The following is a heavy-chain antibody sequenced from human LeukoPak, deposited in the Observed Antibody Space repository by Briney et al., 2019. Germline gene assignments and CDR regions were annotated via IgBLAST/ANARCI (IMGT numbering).Heavy chain of an antibody. J-gene: IGHJ3*02. CDR2: IKEDGSDK. Sequence: GGSLRLSCAASGFTFSSYWMAWVRQAPGKGLEWVANIKEDGSDKYYLDSVKGRFTISRDNAKNSLYLQMNSLRAEDTAVYYCARGGHYSDSGGYYHDAFDTWGRGTVVTVSS. CDR3: ARGGHYSDSGGYYHDAFDT. D-gene: IGHD3-22*01. V-gene: IGHV3-7*04. CDR1: GFTFSSYW.